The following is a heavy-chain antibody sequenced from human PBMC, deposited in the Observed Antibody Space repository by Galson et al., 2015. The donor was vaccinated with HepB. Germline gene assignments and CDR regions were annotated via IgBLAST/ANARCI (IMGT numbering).Heavy chain of an antibody. CDR2: IWYDESDK. CDR3: ARGDYGGNPSGDAGNAFDI. CDR1: GFTFNHYG. D-gene: IGHD4-23*01. V-gene: IGHV3-33*01. J-gene: IGHJ3*02. Sequence: SLRLSCAASGFTFNHYGMRWVRQVPGKGLEWVAMIWYDESDKYYADSVKGRITISRDNFKNTMDLRMYSLRAEDTAVYYCARGDYGGNPSGDAGNAFDIWGQGTMVTVSA.